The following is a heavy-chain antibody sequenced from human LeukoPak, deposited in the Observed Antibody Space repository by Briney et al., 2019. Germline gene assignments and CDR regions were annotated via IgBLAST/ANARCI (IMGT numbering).Heavy chain of an antibody. CDR3: VRSSTLLGDLGDSGGWFDA. CDR1: GGSIDNYA. J-gene: IGHJ5*02. CDR2: VIPASET. V-gene: IGHV1-69*06. D-gene: IGHD4-23*01. Sequence: AASLKVSCKTSGGSIDNYAINWVRQAPGQGLEWMGGVIPASETKSSQRFQDRLSITADTSSSTVYMDLTSLEPDDTAVYYCVRSSTLLGDLGDSGGWFDAWGQGTLVTVSS.